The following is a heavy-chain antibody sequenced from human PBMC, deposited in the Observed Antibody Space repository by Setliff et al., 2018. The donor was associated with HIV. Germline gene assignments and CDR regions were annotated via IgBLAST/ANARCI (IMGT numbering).Heavy chain of an antibody. Sequence: SETLSLTCTVSGGSISSGNYYWSWIRQPPGKGLEWIGYIYYSGSTSYKRSLKSRVTISVDTSKNQFSLKLSSVTAADTAVYYCARKATITEGDWFDPWGQGALVTVSS. J-gene: IGHJ5*02. D-gene: IGHD5-12*01. CDR3: ARKATITEGDWFDP. CDR1: GGSISSGNYY. V-gene: IGHV4-61*01. CDR2: IYYSGST.